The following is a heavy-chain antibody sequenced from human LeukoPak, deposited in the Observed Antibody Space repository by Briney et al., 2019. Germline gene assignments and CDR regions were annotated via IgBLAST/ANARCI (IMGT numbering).Heavy chain of an antibody. CDR3: ERYNSGSLGDY. CDR2: ISGFNGDT. Sequence: ASVKVSCKASGYTFTSYGISWVRQAPGQGLEWMGWISGFNGDTNYAQKFQGRVTMTTDTSTSTAYMELRSLRSDDTAVYYCERYNSGSLGDYWGQGTVVTVSS. V-gene: IGHV1-18*01. CDR1: GYTFTSYG. D-gene: IGHD6-19*01. J-gene: IGHJ4*02.